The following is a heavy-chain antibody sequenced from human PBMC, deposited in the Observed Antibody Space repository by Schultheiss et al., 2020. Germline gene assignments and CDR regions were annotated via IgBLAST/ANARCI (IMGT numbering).Heavy chain of an antibody. J-gene: IGHJ6*02. D-gene: IGHD2-2*01. CDR2: ISGSGGST. V-gene: IGHV3-23*01. Sequence: GGSLRLSCAASGFTFSSYAMSWVRQAPGKGLEWVSAISGSGGSTYYADSVKGRFTISRDNSKNTLYLQMNSLRAEDTAVYYCAKGGRIVVVPAAYYYYYYGMDVWGQGTTVTVSS. CDR1: GFTFSSYA. CDR3: AKGGRIVVVPAAYYYYYYGMDV.